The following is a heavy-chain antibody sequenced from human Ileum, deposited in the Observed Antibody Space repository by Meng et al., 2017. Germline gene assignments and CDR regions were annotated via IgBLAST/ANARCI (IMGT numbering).Heavy chain of an antibody. CDR2: TYYTGLT. V-gene: IGHV4-61*01. D-gene: IGHD1-14*01. CDR3: ARTYNTPFFDS. Sequence: QVELQESGAGLLRPSETLSLSCTGSGVSVNCGLSFWSWIRQSPVKTLEWIGHTYYTGLTNYNTSLNSRVAISLDESKNQFSLKLNSVSAADSAVYFCARTYNTPFFDSWGQGTLVTVSS. CDR1: GVSVNCGLSF. J-gene: IGHJ4*02.